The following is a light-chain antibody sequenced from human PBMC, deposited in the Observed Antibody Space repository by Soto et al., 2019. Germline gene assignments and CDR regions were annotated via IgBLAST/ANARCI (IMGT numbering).Light chain of an antibody. CDR1: KNINNF. V-gene: IGKV3-11*01. J-gene: IGKJ1*01. CDR3: QHRGR. CDR2: DAS. Sequence: VLTQSPATLSLSPGDRATISCRAGKNINNFIAWYQHKPGQAPRLLIYDASNRATGIPGRFSGSGSGTDFTLTITSLEYEDFAVYYCQHRGRFGQGTKVDIK.